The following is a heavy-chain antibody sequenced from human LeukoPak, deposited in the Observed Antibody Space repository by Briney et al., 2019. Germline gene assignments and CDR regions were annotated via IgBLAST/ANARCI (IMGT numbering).Heavy chain of an antibody. CDR3: AREEIAAAVIGDY. Sequence: ASVKVSCKASGYTFTGYYMHWVRQAPGQGLEWMGWINPNSGGTNYAQKFQGRVTMTRDTSISTAYMELSRLRSDDTAVYYCAREEIAAAVIGDYWGQGTLVTVSS. D-gene: IGHD6-13*01. J-gene: IGHJ4*02. V-gene: IGHV1-2*02. CDR2: INPNSGGT. CDR1: GYTFTGYY.